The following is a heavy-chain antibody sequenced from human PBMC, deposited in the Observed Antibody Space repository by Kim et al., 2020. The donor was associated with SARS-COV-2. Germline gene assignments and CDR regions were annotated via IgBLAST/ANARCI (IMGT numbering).Heavy chain of an antibody. D-gene: IGHD4-17*01. J-gene: IGHJ6*02. CDR2: ISSSSSTI. CDR3: ARGLYGDYVGYYYYGMDV. V-gene: IGHV3-48*02. Sequence: GGSLRLSCAASGFTFSSYSMNWVRQAPGKGLEWVSYISSSSSTIYYADSVKGRFTISRDNAKNSLYLQMNSLRDEDTAVYYCARGLYGDYVGYYYYGMDVWGQGTTVTVSS. CDR1: GFTFSSYS.